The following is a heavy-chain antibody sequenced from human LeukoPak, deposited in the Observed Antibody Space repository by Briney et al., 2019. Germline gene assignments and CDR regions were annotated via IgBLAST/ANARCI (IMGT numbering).Heavy chain of an antibody. Sequence: SETLSLTCTVSGGSISSNSYYWGWIRQPPGKGLEWIGTIYYSGSTYYNPSLKSRVTISVDTSKNQFSLKLSSVTAADTAVYYCARNRYYYGSGTYGVPNWFDPWGQGTLVTVSS. CDR1: GGSISSNSYY. J-gene: IGHJ5*02. D-gene: IGHD3-10*01. CDR3: ARNRYYYGSGTYGVPNWFDP. CDR2: IYYSGST. V-gene: IGHV4-39*01.